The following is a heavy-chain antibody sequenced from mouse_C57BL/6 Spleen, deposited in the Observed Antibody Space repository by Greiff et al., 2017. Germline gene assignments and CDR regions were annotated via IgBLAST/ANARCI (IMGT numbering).Heavy chain of an antibody. D-gene: IGHD3-2*02. CDR1: GYAFSSSW. V-gene: IGHV1-82*01. Sequence: QVQLQQSGPELVKPGASVKISCKASGYAFSSSWMNWVKQRPGKGLEWIGRIYPGDGDTNYNGKFKGKATLTADKSSSTAYMQLSSLTSEDSAVYFCARPCSGYPAWFAYWGQGTLVTVSA. CDR2: IYPGDGDT. J-gene: IGHJ3*01. CDR3: ARPCSGYPAWFAY.